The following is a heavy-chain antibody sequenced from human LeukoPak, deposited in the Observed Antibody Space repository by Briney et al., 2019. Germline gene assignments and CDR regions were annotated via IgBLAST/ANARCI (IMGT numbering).Heavy chain of an antibody. CDR1: GGSFSGYY. J-gene: IGHJ4*02. CDR2: INHSGST. D-gene: IGHD2-21*01. CDR3: ARASRIVVVIASYDY. V-gene: IGHV4-34*01. Sequence: PSETLSLTCAVYGGSFSGYYWSWIRQPPGKGLEWIGEINHSGSTNYNPSLKSRVTISVDTSKNQFSLKLSSATAADTAVYYCARASRIVVVIASYDYWGQGTLVTVSS.